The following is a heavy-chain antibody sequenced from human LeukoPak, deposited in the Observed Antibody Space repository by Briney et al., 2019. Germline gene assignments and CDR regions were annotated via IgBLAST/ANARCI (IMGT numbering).Heavy chain of an antibody. D-gene: IGHD3-22*01. CDR2: IYYGGTT. CDR3: ARGRYYYDSSGYYRDNWFDP. J-gene: IGHJ5*02. CDR1: GDSISSYY. Sequence: PSETLSLTCTVSGDSISSYYWSWTRQPPGKGLEWIGFIYYGGTTKYNPSLKSRVTISVDTSKNHFSLKLSSVTAADTAVYYCARGRYYYDSSGYYRDNWFDPWGQGTLVTVSS. V-gene: IGHV4-59*08.